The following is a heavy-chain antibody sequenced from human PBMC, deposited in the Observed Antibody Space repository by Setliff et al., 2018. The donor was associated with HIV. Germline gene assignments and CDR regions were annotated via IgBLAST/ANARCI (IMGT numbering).Heavy chain of an antibody. D-gene: IGHD1-26*01. Sequence: PGESLKISCTASGYSFTSYWIGWVRQMPGKGLEWIGVIYPGDFVTRYGPSFQGQVSISADRSITTAYLQWSSLKASDTAMYYCTRRRRAPGIEDLEAYWGQGTLVTSPQ. CDR1: GYSFTSYW. J-gene: IGHJ4*02. CDR2: IYPGDFVT. V-gene: IGHV5-51*01. CDR3: TRRRRAPGIEDLEAY.